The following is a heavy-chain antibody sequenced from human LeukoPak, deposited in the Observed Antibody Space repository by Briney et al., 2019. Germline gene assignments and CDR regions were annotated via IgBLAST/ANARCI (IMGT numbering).Heavy chain of an antibody. CDR2: ISGSGGST. CDR3: AKDDNYAGSRPY. V-gene: IGHV3-23*01. D-gene: IGHD3-10*01. J-gene: IGHJ4*02. Sequence: GGSLRLSCAASGFTFISYAMSWVRQAPGKGLEWVSAISGSGGSTYYADSVKGRFTISRDNSKNTLYLQMNSLRAEDTAVYYCAKDDNYAGSRPYWGQGTLVTVSS. CDR1: GFTFISYA.